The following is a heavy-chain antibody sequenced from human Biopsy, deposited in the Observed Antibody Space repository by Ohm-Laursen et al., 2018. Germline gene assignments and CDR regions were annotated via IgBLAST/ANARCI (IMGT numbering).Heavy chain of an antibody. CDR2: IKSKFDGETT. Sequence: SLRLSCAASGFTFGDAWMSWIRQAPGKGLEWVGRIKSKFDGETTDYAAPVKGRFIISRDDSKSTLFLQMNSLKVEDTGVYFCSTGGGDFYYNGMDVWGQGTPVTVSS. J-gene: IGHJ6*02. CDR1: GFTFGDAW. CDR3: STGGGDFYYNGMDV. D-gene: IGHD3-16*01. V-gene: IGHV3-15*01.